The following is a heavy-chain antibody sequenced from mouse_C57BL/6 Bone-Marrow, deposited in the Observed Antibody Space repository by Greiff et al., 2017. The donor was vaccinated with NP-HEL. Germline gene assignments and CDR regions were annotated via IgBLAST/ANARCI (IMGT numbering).Heavy chain of an antibody. J-gene: IGHJ2*01. CDR3: ARSGFTTVVADFDY. CDR2: IYPGSGSP. V-gene: IGHV1-55*01. Sequence: QVQLQQPGAELVKPGAEGKRSGRDSFSAFTSYWITWVKQRPGQGLEWIGDIYPGSGSPIYNEKFKSKATLTVDTSSSTAYMQLSSLTSEDSAVYYCARSGFTTVVADFDYWGQGTTLTVSS. CDR1: FSAFTSYW. D-gene: IGHD1-1*01.